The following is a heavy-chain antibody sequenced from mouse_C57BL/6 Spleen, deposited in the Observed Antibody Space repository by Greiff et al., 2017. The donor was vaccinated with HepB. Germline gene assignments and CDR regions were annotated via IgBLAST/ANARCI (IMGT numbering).Heavy chain of an antibody. CDR2: IHPNSGST. V-gene: IGHV1-64*01. Sequence: QVQLQQPGAELVKPGASVKLSCKASGYTFTSYWMHWVKQRPGQGLEWIGMIHPNSGSTNYNEKFKSKATLTVDKSSSTAYMQLSSLTSEDSAVYYCARVDYYGSDFDYWGQGTTLTVSS. CDR3: ARVDYYGSDFDY. CDR1: GYTFTSYW. D-gene: IGHD1-1*01. J-gene: IGHJ2*01.